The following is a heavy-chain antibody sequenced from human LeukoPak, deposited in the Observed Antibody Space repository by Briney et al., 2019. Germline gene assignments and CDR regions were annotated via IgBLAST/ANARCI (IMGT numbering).Heavy chain of an antibody. CDR2: IYSSGST. D-gene: IGHD3-22*01. J-gene: IGHJ4*02. CDR1: GGSISGYY. Sequence: SSETLSLTCTVAGGSISGYYWSWVRQPAGKGLGWSGRIYSSGSTNSNPSLRSRVTMSVDTSKDQFSLRLGSVTAVDTAVYYCARNDLESSGFDYWSQGTLVTVSS. V-gene: IGHV4-4*07. CDR3: ARNDLESSGFDY.